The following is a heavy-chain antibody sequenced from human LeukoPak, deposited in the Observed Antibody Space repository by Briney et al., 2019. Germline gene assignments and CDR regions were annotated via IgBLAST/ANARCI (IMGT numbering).Heavy chain of an antibody. CDR3: AKDLKSSPTQMGAFDY. CDR1: GFTFSSYA. J-gene: IGHJ4*02. V-gene: IGHV3-23*01. D-gene: IGHD3-16*01. Sequence: GGSLRLSCAASGFTFSSYAMSWVRQAPGKGLEWVSTISGSGGSTYYADSVKGRFTISRDNSKNTLYLQVNSLRAEDTAIYYCAKDLKSSPTQMGAFDYWGQGTLVTVSS. CDR2: ISGSGGST.